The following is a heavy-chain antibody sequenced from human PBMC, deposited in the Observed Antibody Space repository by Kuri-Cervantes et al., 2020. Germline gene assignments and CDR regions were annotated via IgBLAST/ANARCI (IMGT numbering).Heavy chain of an antibody. D-gene: IGHD3-9*01. CDR1: GYSISSGYY. Sequence: SETLSLTCAVSGYSISSGYYWGWIRQPPGKGLEWIGSIYHSGSTHYNPSLKSRVTISVDTSKNQFSLRLNSVTAADTAVYYCARDGGDVLTAYDYWGQGTLVTVSS. CDR3: ARDGGDVLTAYDY. V-gene: IGHV4-38-2*02. J-gene: IGHJ4*02. CDR2: IYHSGST.